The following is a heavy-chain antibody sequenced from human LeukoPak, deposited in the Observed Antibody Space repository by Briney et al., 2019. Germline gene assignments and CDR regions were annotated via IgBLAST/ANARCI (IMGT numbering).Heavy chain of an antibody. D-gene: IGHD3-3*01. Sequence: GGSLRLSCAASGFTFSSYAMSWVRQAPGKGLEWVSAISGSGGSTYYADSVKGRFTISRDNSKNTLYLQMNSLRAEDTAVYYCAKWGRRGFLEWLLYGDFDYWGQGTLVTVSS. J-gene: IGHJ4*02. CDR3: AKWGRRGFLEWLLYGDFDY. V-gene: IGHV3-23*01. CDR2: ISGSGGST. CDR1: GFTFSSYA.